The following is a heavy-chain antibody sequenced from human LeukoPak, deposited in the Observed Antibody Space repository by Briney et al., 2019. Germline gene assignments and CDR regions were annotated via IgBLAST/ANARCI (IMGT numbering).Heavy chain of an antibody. D-gene: IGHD3-3*01. CDR1: GFTFSSYA. Sequence: GGSLRLSCAASGFTFSSYAMSWVRQAPGKGLEWVSAISGSGGSTYYADSVKGRFTISRDNSKNTLYLQMNSLRAEDTAVYYCAKRGPEEWRPSLHYYYYYYMDVWGKGTTVTVSS. CDR2: ISGSGGST. V-gene: IGHV3-23*01. CDR3: AKRGPEEWRPSLHYYYYYYMDV. J-gene: IGHJ6*03.